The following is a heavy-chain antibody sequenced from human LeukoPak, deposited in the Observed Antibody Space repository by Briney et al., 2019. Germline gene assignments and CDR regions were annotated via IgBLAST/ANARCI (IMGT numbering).Heavy chain of an antibody. CDR3: AKDFLPRCSWPPDAFDI. CDR1: GFTFSSYG. V-gene: IGHV3-30*02. Sequence: GGSLRLSCAASGFTFSSYGMHWVRQAPGRGLEWVSFIRYDGSNKYYADSVKGRFTISRDNSKNTLYLQMNSLRAEDTAVYYCAKDFLPRCSWPPDAFDIWGQGTMLTVSS. J-gene: IGHJ3*02. D-gene: IGHD6-13*01. CDR2: IRYDGSNK.